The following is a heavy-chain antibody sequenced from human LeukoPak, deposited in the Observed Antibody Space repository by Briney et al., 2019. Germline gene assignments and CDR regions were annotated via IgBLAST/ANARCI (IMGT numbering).Heavy chain of an antibody. CDR2: IIPNFGTA. D-gene: IGHD6-19*01. Sequence: SVKVSCKASGGTFSSYAISWVRQAPGQGLEWMGGIIPNFGTANYARKFQGRVTITADESTSTAYMELRSLRSEDTAVYYCAREAPPLAVAGPHFDYWGQGTLVTVSS. CDR1: GGTFSSYA. J-gene: IGHJ4*02. CDR3: AREAPPLAVAGPHFDY. V-gene: IGHV1-69*13.